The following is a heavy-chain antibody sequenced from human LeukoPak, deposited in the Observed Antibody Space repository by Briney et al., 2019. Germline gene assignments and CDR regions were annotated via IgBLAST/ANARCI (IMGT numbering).Heavy chain of an antibody. CDR1: GFTFSSYW. CDR2: IYSGGST. CDR3: TRTYSSGWLNYFDY. D-gene: IGHD6-19*01. Sequence: GGSLRLSCAASGFTFSSYWMSWVRQAPGKGLEWVSVIYSGGSTYYADSVKGRFTISRDNSKNTLYLQMNSLRAEDTAVYYCTRTYSSGWLNYFDYWGQGTLVTASS. J-gene: IGHJ4*02. V-gene: IGHV3-66*02.